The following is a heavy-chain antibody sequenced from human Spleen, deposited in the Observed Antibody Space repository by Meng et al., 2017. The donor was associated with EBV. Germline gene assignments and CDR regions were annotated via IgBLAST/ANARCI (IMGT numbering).Heavy chain of an antibody. CDR3: ARGARRRDGYNIDY. Sequence: QVQRVQSGAEVKKPGASVTVSCKASGYTFTSYDINWVRQATGQGLEWMGWMNPNSSNTGYAQKFQGRVTMTRNTSISTAYMELSSLRSEDTAVYNCARGARRRDGYNIDYWGQGTLVTVSS. CDR2: MNPNSSNT. D-gene: IGHD5-24*01. CDR1: GYTFTSYD. V-gene: IGHV1-8*01. J-gene: IGHJ4*02.